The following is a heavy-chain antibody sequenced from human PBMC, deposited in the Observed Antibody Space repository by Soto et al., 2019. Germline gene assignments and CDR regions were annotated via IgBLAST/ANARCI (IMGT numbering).Heavy chain of an antibody. CDR3: ARVDSGSYPDY. CDR2: IGTAGDT. CDR1: GFTFSSYD. Sequence: GGSLRLSCAASGFTFSSYDMHWVRQATGKGLEWVSAIGTAGDTYYPGSVKGRFTISRENAKNSLYLQMNSLRAEDTAVYYCARVDSGSYPDYWGQGTLVTVSS. V-gene: IGHV3-13*01. J-gene: IGHJ4*02. D-gene: IGHD1-26*01.